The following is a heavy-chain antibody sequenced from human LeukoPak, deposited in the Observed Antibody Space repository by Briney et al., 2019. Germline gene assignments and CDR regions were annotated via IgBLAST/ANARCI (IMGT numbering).Heavy chain of an antibody. CDR3: ARDSGGPYWYYYGMDV. Sequence: PSETLSLTCNVSPGSITGYYFTWIRQPPGKGLEWLGFIYYSGTTNYSPSFQSRLTMSLDTSKNQVSLRLTSVTAADTAVYYCARDSGGPYWYYYGMDVWGRGTTVTVSS. CDR2: IYYSGTT. D-gene: IGHD2-8*02. J-gene: IGHJ6*02. CDR1: PGSITGYY. V-gene: IGHV4-59*01.